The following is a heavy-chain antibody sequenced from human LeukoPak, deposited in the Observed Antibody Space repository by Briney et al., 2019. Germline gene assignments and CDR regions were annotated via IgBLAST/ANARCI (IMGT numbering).Heavy chain of an antibody. CDR2: ISSSGSTI. Sequence: PGGSLRLSCAASRFTFSSYEMNWVRQAPGKGLDWVSYISSSGSTIYYADSLKGRFTISRDNAKNSLYLQMNSLRAEDAAVYYCARILHYDYVWGSYRHFDYWGQGTLVTVSS. J-gene: IGHJ4*02. D-gene: IGHD3-16*02. V-gene: IGHV3-48*03. CDR3: ARILHYDYVWGSYRHFDY. CDR1: RFTFSSYE.